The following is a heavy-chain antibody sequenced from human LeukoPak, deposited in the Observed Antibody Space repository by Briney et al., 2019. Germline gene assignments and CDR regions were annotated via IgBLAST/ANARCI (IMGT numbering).Heavy chain of an antibody. CDR1: GYTFTGYY. Sequence: AASVKVSCKASGYTFTGYYLHWGRQAPGQGLEWMGCVNPNSGDTNYAQKFQGSVTMTRDTSISTVYMELSRLRSDDTAVYYCARASGSYWWFDSWGQGTLVTVSS. CDR3: ARASGSYWWFDS. J-gene: IGHJ5*01. D-gene: IGHD1-26*01. CDR2: VNPNSGDT. V-gene: IGHV1-2*02.